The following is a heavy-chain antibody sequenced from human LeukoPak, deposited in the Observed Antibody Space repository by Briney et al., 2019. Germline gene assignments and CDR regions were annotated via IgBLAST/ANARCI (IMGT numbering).Heavy chain of an antibody. CDR1: GFTFSDYY. V-gene: IGHV3-11*01. Sequence: PGGSLRLSCAAYGFTFSDYYMSWGRQAPGKGREWGSYISSSGSTIYYADSVKGRITISRDNAKNSLYLQMNSLRAEDTAVYYCARVGTDGYNDWYFDLWGRGTLVTVSS. D-gene: IGHD5-24*01. CDR3: ARVGTDGYNDWYFDL. CDR2: ISSSGSTI. J-gene: IGHJ2*01.